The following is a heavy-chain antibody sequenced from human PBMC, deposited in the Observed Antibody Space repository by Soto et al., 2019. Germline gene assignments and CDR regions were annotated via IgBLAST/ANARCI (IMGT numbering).Heavy chain of an antibody. CDR2: ISYDGTNK. D-gene: IGHD3-16*01. J-gene: IGHJ3*02. CDR3: AKGLGWRVWADAFDI. Sequence: GGSLRLSCAASGIPFSIYGMHLVRQSPGKGLEWVAFISYDGTNKYYGDSVKGRFSISRDNSKNTLYLQMNSLRAEDTDASYCAKGLGWRVWADAFDIWGQGTMVTVSS. V-gene: IGHV3-30*18. CDR1: GIPFSIYG.